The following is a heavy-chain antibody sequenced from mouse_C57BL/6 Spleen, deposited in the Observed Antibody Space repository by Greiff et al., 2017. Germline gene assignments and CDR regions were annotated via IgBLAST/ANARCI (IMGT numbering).Heavy chain of an antibody. J-gene: IGHJ4*01. CDR1: GYTFTSYW. D-gene: IGHD6-1*01. CDR2: INPSSGYT. CDR3: TRCHVYQGAMDY. V-gene: IGHV1-7*01. Sequence: QVQLQQSGAELANPGASVKLSCKASGYTFTSYWMHWVKQRPRQGLEWIGYINPSSGYTKYNQKFKDKATLTADKSSSTAYMQLSSLTYDDSAVYYFTRCHVYQGAMDYWGQRTSVPVSS.